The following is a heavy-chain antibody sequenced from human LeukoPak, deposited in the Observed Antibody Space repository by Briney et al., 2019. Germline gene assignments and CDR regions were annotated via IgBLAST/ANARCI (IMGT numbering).Heavy chain of an antibody. J-gene: IGHJ4*02. CDR3: ARHGEFGSVTYYSS. CDR2: IYPTDSDA. D-gene: IGHD2-15*01. CDR1: GYTFTTSW. Sequence: GESLKISCKASGYTFTTSWIGWVRQLPGKGLEWMGNIYPTDSDARYSPSFQGQVTISVDKSINTAYLQWTSLKASDTAIYYCARHGEFGSVTYYSSWGQGTRVIVSS. V-gene: IGHV5-51*01.